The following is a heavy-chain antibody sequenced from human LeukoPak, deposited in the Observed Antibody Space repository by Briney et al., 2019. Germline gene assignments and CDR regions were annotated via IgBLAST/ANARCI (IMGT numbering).Heavy chain of an antibody. V-gene: IGHV3-9*01. CDR1: GFTFDDYA. Sequence: PGRSLRLSCAASGFTFDDYAMHWVRHAPGKGLEWVSGISWNSGSIGYADSVKGRFTISRDSAKNSLYLQMNSLRAEDTALYYCAKGYYGLPPDYWGQGTLVTVSS. J-gene: IGHJ4*02. CDR3: AKGYYGLPPDY. CDR2: ISWNSGSI. D-gene: IGHD3-10*01.